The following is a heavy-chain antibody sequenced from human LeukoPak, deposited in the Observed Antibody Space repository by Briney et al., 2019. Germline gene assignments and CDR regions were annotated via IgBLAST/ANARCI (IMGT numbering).Heavy chain of an antibody. J-gene: IGHJ4*02. CDR1: GFTFSSYA. Sequence: GGSLRLSCAASGFTFSSYAMHWVRQAPGKGLEWVAVISYDGSNKYYADSVKGRFTISRDNSKNTLYLQMNSLRAEDTAVYYCARDYFGDSGSYFYFDYWGQGTLVTVSS. V-gene: IGHV3-30-3*01. D-gene: IGHD1-26*01. CDR3: ARDYFGDSGSYFYFDY. CDR2: ISYDGSNK.